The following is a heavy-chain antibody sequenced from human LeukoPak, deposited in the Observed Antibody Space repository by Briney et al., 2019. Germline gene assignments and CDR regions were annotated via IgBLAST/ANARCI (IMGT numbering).Heavy chain of an antibody. CDR3: ARDSYGSGVFAFDI. J-gene: IGHJ3*02. CDR1: GFTFSSYA. CDR2: KSYDGSNK. Sequence: GRSLRLSCAASGFTFSSYAMHWVRQAPGKGLEWVAVKSYDGSNKYYADSVKGRFTISRDNSKNTLYLQMNSLRAEDTAVYYCARDSYGSGVFAFDIWGQGTMVTVSS. D-gene: IGHD3-10*01. V-gene: IGHV3-30*04.